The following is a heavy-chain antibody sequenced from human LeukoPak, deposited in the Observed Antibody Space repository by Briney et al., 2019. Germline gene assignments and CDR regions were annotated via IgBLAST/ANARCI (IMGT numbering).Heavy chain of an antibody. CDR1: GGSFSGYY. J-gene: IGHJ4*02. CDR2: INHSGST. V-gene: IGHV4-34*01. Sequence: SETLSLTCAVYGGSFSGYYWSWIRQPPGKGLEWIGEINHSGSTNYNPSLKSRVTISVDTSKNQFSLKLSSVPAADTAVYYCARGPANYCSGGSCLVYRYWGQGTRVTVSS. D-gene: IGHD2-15*01. CDR3: ARGPANYCSGGSCLVYRY.